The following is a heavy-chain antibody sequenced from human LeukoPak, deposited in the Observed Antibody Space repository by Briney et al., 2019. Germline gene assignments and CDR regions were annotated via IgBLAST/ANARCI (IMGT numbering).Heavy chain of an antibody. CDR2: IYYSGST. CDR3: ARDQDCSSTSCYSTSGMDV. J-gene: IGHJ6*04. V-gene: IGHV4-30-4*01. D-gene: IGHD2-2*01. CDR1: VGSISSGDYY. Sequence: SQTLSLTCTVSVGSISSGDYYWSWIRQPPGKGLEWIGYIYYSGSTYYNPSLKSRVTISVDTSKNQFSLKLSSVTAADTAVYYCARDQDCSSTSCYSTSGMDVWGKGTTVTVSS.